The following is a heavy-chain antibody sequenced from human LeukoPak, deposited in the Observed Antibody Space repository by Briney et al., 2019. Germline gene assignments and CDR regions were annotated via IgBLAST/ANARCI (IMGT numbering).Heavy chain of an antibody. CDR3: AKDPYGDYVSYFDY. D-gene: IGHD4-17*01. CDR1: GFTFSSYG. V-gene: IGHV3-30*18. CDR2: ISYDGSNK. Sequence: PGGSLRLSCAASGFTFSSYGMHWVRQAPGKGLEWVAVISYDGSNKYYADSVKGRFTISRDNSKNTLYLQMNSLRAEDTAVYYCAKDPYGDYVSYFDYWGQGTLVTVSS. J-gene: IGHJ4*02.